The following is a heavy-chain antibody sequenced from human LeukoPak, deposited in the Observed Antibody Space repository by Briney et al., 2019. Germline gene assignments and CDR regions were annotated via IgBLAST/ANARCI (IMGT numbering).Heavy chain of an antibody. CDR2: TFHSGTT. CDR1: GGSISSTHW. D-gene: IGHD6-19*01. Sequence: SQTLSLTCAVSGGSISSTHWWTWFRKPPGKGLKRMGETFHSGTTNSNPPLKSRVTISIDKSKSQFSLKLRSVTAADTAVYYCARDQWLLGGGDHAAFDIWGQGTMVTVSS. J-gene: IGHJ3*02. CDR3: ARDQWLLGGGDHAAFDI. V-gene: IGHV4-4*02.